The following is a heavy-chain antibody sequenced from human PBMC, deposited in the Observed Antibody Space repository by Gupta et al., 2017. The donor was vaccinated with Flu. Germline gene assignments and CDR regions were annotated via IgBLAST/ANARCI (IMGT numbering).Heavy chain of an antibody. CDR3: ARGVRGAMTQFDY. CDR2: IYYSGST. V-gene: IGHV4-59*01. D-gene: IGHD3-10*01. Sequence: QVQLQESRPGLVQPSETLSSTCTVSGGSISSYYWSWIRQPPGKGLEWIGYIYYSGSTNYNPSLKSRVTISVDTSKNQCSLKLSSVTAADTAVYYCARGVRGAMTQFDYWCQGTLVTVSS. CDR1: GGSISSYY. J-gene: IGHJ4*02.